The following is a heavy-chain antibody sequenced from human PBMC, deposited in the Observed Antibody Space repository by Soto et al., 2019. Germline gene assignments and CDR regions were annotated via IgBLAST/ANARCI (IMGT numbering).Heavy chain of an antibody. J-gene: IGHJ6*02. D-gene: IGHD3-10*01. CDR1: GFTFSSYG. Sequence: GGSLRLSCAASGFTFSSYGMHWVRQAPGKGLEWVAVISYDGSNKYYADSVKGRFTISRDNSKNTLYLQMNSLRAEDTAVYYCAKDPGSGSYYNFMDVWGQGTTVTVSS. CDR3: AKDPGSGSYYNFMDV. V-gene: IGHV3-30*18. CDR2: ISYDGSNK.